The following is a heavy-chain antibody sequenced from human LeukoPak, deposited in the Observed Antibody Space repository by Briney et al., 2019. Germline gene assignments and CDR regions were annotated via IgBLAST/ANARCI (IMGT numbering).Heavy chain of an antibody. CDR3: AGYGSGSYYKAFDF. V-gene: IGHV4-59*01. D-gene: IGHD3-10*01. CDR1: GDSISSSY. Sequence: SETLSLTCTVSGDSISSSYWSWIRQPPGKGLEWIGYVYYTGSSYYNPSLKSRATTSIDMSKNQFSLKLTSMTAADTAVYYCAGYGSGSYYKAFDFWGQGTLVTVSS. CDR2: VYYTGSS. J-gene: IGHJ4*02.